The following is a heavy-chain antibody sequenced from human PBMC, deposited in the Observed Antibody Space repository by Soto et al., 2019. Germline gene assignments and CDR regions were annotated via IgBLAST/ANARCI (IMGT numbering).Heavy chain of an antibody. V-gene: IGHV3-30*18. CDR2: ISYDGSNQ. Sequence: GSLRLSCAASVLTFNIYGMHWVRQAPDKGLEWVALISYDGSNQYYADSVKGRFTISRDNSKNTLFLQMNSLRADDTAVYYCAKDQASGQGSFDSWGQGTLVTV. J-gene: IGHJ4*02. CDR1: VLTFNIYG. CDR3: AKDQASGQGSFDS.